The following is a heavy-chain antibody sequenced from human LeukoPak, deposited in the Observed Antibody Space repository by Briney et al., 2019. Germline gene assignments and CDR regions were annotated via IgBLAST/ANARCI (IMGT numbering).Heavy chain of an antibody. CDR1: GFTVSSNY. V-gene: IGHV3-53*01. D-gene: IGHD6-13*01. Sequence: PGGSLRLSCAASGFTVSSNYMSWVRQAPEKGLEWVSVIYSGGSTYYADSVKGRFTISRDNSKNTLYLQMNSLRAEDTAVYYCARRVPSSWYQDYWGQGTLVTVSS. CDR2: IYSGGST. J-gene: IGHJ4*02. CDR3: ARRVPSSWYQDY.